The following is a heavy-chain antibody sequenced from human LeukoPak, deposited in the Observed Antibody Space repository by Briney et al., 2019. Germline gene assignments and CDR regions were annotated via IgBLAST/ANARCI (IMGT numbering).Heavy chain of an antibody. Sequence: GGSLKLSCAASGFIFSQYSMNWVRQAPGKGLEWVSHIRSSSETFYADSVKGRFTISRDNARNSLYLQMNNLRGEDTAIYYCARDAGNSGHGCDLWGQGTLVTVSS. CDR2: IRSSSET. CDR3: ARDAGNSGHGCDL. D-gene: IGHD5-12*01. J-gene: IGHJ5*02. CDR1: GFIFSQYS. V-gene: IGHV3-48*01.